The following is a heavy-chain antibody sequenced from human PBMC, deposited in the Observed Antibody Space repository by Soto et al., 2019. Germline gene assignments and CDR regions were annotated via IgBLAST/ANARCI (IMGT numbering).Heavy chain of an antibody. V-gene: IGHV4-4*02. Sequence: QVQLQESGPGLVKPSGTLSLTCAVSGVSIGSHDWWTWVRQPPGKGLEWIGESHQSGNTNYNSSLESRVTISLDKSKNHFSLQLSSVTVADTAGYYCATRDTGRVYWGQGTLVTGSS. J-gene: IGHJ4*02. CDR3: ATRDTGRVY. D-gene: IGHD5-18*01. CDR2: SHQSGNT. CDR1: GVSIGSHDW.